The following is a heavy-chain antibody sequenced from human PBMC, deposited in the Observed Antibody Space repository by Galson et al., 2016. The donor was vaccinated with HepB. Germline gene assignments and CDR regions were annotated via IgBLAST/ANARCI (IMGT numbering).Heavy chain of an antibody. CDR2: ISYSGNT. CDR1: GGSISSRTSY. J-gene: IGHJ6*04. V-gene: IGHV4-31*03. D-gene: IGHD2-2*01. Sequence: TLSLTCSVSGGSISSRTSYWTWIRQHPGKGLEWIACISYSGNTYYSPSLKSRVAISLDTSKNQLSLNLSSVTAADTAVYYCVRESLTSISRYFYYNMDVWGEGTTVTVSS. CDR3: VRESLTSISRYFYYNMDV.